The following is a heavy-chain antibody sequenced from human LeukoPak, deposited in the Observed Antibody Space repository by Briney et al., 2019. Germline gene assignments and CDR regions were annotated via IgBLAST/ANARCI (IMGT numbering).Heavy chain of an antibody. CDR2: IIPIFGTA. J-gene: IGHJ4*02. D-gene: IGHD6-19*01. Sequence: GSSVKVSCKASGGTFSSYAISWARQAPGQGLEWMGGIIPIFGTANYAQKFQGRVTITADESTSTAYMELSSLRSEDTAVYYCARDREQWLPHTDFDYWGQGTLVTVSS. V-gene: IGHV1-69*01. CDR1: GGTFSSYA. CDR3: ARDREQWLPHTDFDY.